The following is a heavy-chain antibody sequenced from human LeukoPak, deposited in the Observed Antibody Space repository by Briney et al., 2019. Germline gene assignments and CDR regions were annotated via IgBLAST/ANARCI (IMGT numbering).Heavy chain of an antibody. CDR3: ARDLGDCTTTTCYGDYYYAMGV. J-gene: IGHJ6*04. D-gene: IGHD2-2*01. CDR1: GGTFSNYA. CDR2: IIPFFGTT. V-gene: IGHV1-69*01. Sequence: SVKVSCKASGGTFSNYAIIWVRQAPGQGLEWMGGIIPFFGTTNCSQKFQGRVTMTADESTSTAYMELNSLKSEDTAVYCCARDLGDCTTTTCYGDYYYAMGVWGNGTTVTVSS.